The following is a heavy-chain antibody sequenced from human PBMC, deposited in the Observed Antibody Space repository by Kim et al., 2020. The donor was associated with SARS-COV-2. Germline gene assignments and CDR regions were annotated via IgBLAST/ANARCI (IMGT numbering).Heavy chain of an antibody. D-gene: IGHD1-26*01. V-gene: IGHV3-73*01. CDR2: IRSKSNSYET. Sequence: GGSLRLSCAASGLTLSGSAVHWVRQASGTGLEWVGRIRSKSNSYETTYGASVEGRFTISRDDSENTAYLQMNSLKTEDTAMYYCARGPPYSDSYWDAFDV. J-gene: IGHJ3*01. CDR3: ARGPPYSDSYWDAFDV. CDR1: GLTLSGSA.